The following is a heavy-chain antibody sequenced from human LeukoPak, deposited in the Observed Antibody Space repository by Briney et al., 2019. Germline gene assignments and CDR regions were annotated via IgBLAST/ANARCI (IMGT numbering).Heavy chain of an antibody. J-gene: IGHJ4*02. D-gene: IGHD4-11*01. Sequence: GASVKVSCKASGYSFTNYGISWVRQAPGQGLEWMGWISAYNGYTHFAQKFQGRVTMTTDTSTSTAYMELRSLRSDDTAVYYCARVGMWGYSNTIDYWGQGTLVTVSS. CDR1: GYSFTNYG. CDR2: ISAYNGYT. V-gene: IGHV1-18*01. CDR3: ARVGMWGYSNTIDY.